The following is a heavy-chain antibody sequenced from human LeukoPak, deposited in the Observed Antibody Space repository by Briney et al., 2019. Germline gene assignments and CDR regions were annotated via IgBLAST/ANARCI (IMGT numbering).Heavy chain of an antibody. J-gene: IGHJ4*02. CDR2: IKQDGSEK. CDR3: ASTYDFWSDLEY. V-gene: IGHV3-7*01. CDR1: GFTFSSYW. D-gene: IGHD3-3*01. Sequence: PGGSLRLSCTASGFTFSSYWMSWVRQAPGKGLEGVANIKQDGSEKYYVDSVKGRFTLSRDNAKNSLYLQMNSLRAEDTAVYYRASTYDFWSDLEYWGQGTLVTVSS.